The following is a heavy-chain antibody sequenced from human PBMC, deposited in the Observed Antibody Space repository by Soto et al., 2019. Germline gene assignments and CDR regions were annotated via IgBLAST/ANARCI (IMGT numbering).Heavy chain of an antibody. D-gene: IGHD3-22*01. CDR3: ARDPSDYYDSSGYSKGPFDY. J-gene: IGHJ4*02. CDR1: GFTFSSYS. V-gene: IGHV3-21*01. Sequence: VQLVESGGGLVKPGGSLRLSCAASGFTFSSYSMNWVRQAPGKGLEWVSSISSSSSYIYYADSVKGRFTISRDNAKNSLSLQMNSLRAEDTAVYYCARDPSDYYDSSGYSKGPFDYWGQGTLVTVSS. CDR2: ISSSSSYI.